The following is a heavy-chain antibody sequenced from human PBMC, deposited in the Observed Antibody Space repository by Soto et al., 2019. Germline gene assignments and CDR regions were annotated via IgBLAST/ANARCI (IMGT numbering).Heavy chain of an antibody. CDR3: ARDARGYCSGGSCQPGGYYYYGMDV. Sequence: QVQLVQSGAEVKKPGASVKVSCKASGYTFTSYYMHWVRQAPGQGLEWMGIINPSGGSTSYAQKFQGRVTMTRDTSTSTVYMERSSLRSEDTAVYYCARDARGYCSGGSCQPGGYYYYGMDVWGQGTTVTVSS. J-gene: IGHJ6*02. CDR2: INPSGGST. D-gene: IGHD2-15*01. V-gene: IGHV1-46*01. CDR1: GYTFTSYY.